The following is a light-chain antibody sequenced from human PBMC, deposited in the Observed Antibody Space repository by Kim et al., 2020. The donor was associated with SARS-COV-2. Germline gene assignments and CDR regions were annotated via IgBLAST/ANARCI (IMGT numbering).Light chain of an antibody. CDR3: QQYNSYSRA. V-gene: IGKV1-5*03. Sequence: DIQMTQSPSTLSASRGDRVTITCRASQSIGSWLAWYQQKPGRAPKLLIHKASTLNDGVPSRFSGSRSGTEFTLTISSLQPDDFATYFCQQYNSYSRAFGQGTKVEI. CDR1: QSIGSW. J-gene: IGKJ1*01. CDR2: KAS.